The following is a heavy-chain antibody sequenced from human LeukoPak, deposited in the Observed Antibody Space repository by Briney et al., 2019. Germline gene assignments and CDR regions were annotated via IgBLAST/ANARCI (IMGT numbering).Heavy chain of an antibody. D-gene: IGHD5-24*01. Sequence: GASVKVSCKASGGTFGSYAISWVRQAPGQGLEWMGGIIPIFGTANYAQKFQGRVTITTDESTSTAYMELSSLRSEDTAVYYCARGPPATPYYFDYWGQGTLVTVSS. CDR3: ARGPPATPYYFDY. J-gene: IGHJ4*02. CDR1: GGTFGSYA. CDR2: IIPIFGTA. V-gene: IGHV1-69*05.